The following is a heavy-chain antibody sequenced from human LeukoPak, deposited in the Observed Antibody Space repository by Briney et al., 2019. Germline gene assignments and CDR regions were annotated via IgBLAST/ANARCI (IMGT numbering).Heavy chain of an antibody. D-gene: IGHD3-10*01. CDR1: GGSISSGDYY. Sequence: SETLSLTCTVSGGSISSGDYYWSWIRQPPGKGLEWIRYIYYSGSTYYNPSLKSRVTISVDTSKNQFSLKLSSVTAADTAVYYCARDLGGYYGSGSYHYWGQGTLVTVSS. V-gene: IGHV4-30-4*01. CDR3: ARDLGGYYGSGSYHY. CDR2: IYYSGST. J-gene: IGHJ4*02.